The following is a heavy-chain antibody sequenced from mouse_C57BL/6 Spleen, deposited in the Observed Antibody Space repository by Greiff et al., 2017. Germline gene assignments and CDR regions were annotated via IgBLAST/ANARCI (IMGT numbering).Heavy chain of an antibody. D-gene: IGHD1-1*01. V-gene: IGHV1-18*01. J-gene: IGHJ1*03. Sequence: EVQLQQSGPELVKPGASVKIPCKASGYTFTDYNMDWVKQSHGKSLEWIGDINPNNGGTIYNQKFKGKATLTVDKSSSTAYMELRSLTSEDTAVYYCARLRYYGSSTRYFDVWGTGTTVTVAS. CDR2: INPNNGGT. CDR1: GYTFTDYN. CDR3: ARLRYYGSSTRYFDV.